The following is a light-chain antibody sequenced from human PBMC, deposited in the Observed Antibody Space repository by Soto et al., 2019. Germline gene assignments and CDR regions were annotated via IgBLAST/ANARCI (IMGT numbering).Light chain of an antibody. V-gene: IGLV1-44*01. CDR1: SSNIGSNA. Sequence: QSVLTQPPSASGTPGQWVTISCSGSSSNIGSNAVNWYQHLPGTAPKLLIYTDSLRPSGVPGRFSGSKSGTSASLAISGLQSEDEADYFCAAWADSLNGVIFGEGTKVTVL. J-gene: IGLJ2*01. CDR2: TDS. CDR3: AAWADSLNGVI.